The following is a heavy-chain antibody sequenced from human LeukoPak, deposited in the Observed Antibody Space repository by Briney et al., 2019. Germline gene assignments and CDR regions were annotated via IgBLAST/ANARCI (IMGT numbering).Heavy chain of an antibody. D-gene: IGHD6-6*01. CDR2: ISSSSSYI. CDR1: GFTFSRYS. CDR3: ARGSKTYYYNYYMDV. V-gene: IGHV3-21*01. Sequence: PGGSLRLSCAASGFTFSRYSINWVRQAPGKGLEWVSSISSSSSYISYADSVKGRFTISRDNAKNSLYLQMNSLSADDTAVYYCARGSKTYYYNYYMDVWGKGTMVTVSS. J-gene: IGHJ6*03.